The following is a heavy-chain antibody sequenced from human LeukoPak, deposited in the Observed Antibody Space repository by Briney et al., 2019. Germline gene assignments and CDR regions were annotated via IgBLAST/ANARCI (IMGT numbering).Heavy chain of an antibody. CDR3: AKTGPYSSGWSPFDS. D-gene: IGHD6-19*01. J-gene: IGHJ4*02. Sequence: GGSLRLSCAASGFTFSSYAMNWVRQAPGKGVEWVSAISSSGVYTYYADSVKGRFTISRDNSNNALSLQMDSLRVEDTALYYCAKTGPYSSGWSPFDSWGQGTLVTVSS. CDR2: ISSSGVYT. V-gene: IGHV3-23*01. CDR1: GFTFSSYA.